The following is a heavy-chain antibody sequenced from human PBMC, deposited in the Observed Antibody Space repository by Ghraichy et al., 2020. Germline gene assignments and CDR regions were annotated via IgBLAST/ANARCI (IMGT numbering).Heavy chain of an antibody. CDR1: GGSISSYY. D-gene: IGHD6-19*01. V-gene: IGHV4-59*01. Sequence: SQTLSLTCTVSGGSISSYYWSWIRQPPGKGLEWIGYIYYSGSTNYNPSLKSRVTISVDTSKNQFSLKLSSVTAADTAVYYCARGAQWGIAVAGTRYYGMDVWGQGTTVTVSS. CDR3: ARGAQWGIAVAGTRYYGMDV. J-gene: IGHJ6*02. CDR2: IYYSGST.